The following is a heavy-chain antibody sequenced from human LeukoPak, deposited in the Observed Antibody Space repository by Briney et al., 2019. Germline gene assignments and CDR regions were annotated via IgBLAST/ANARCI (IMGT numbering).Heavy chain of an antibody. Sequence: GGSLRLSCAASGFTVSNNYMNWVRQAPGKGLEWVSVINSGGSTYYADSVKGRFTISRDNSKNTVYLQMNSLRAEDTAVYYCAREIYSSFDYWGQGTLVTVSS. J-gene: IGHJ4*02. V-gene: IGHV3-53*01. CDR2: INSGGST. D-gene: IGHD6-13*01. CDR1: GFTVSNNY. CDR3: AREIYSSFDY.